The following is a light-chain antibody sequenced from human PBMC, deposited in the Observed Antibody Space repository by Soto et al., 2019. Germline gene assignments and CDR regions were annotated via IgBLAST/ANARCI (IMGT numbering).Light chain of an antibody. CDR1: RSNIGAVHD. CDR2: GNY. Sequence: QLVLTQPPSVSGAPGQRVTISCTGTRSNIGAVHDVHWYQQFPGTAPKLLIYGNYKRPSGVPARFSVSKSGTSVSLAITGLQSEDEADYYCQAYDRSLSGWVFGGGTKLTVL. V-gene: IGLV1-40*01. J-gene: IGLJ3*02. CDR3: QAYDRSLSGWV.